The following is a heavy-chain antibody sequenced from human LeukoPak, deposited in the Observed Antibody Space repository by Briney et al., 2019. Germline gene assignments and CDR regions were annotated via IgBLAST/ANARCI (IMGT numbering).Heavy chain of an antibody. CDR2: ISSSSSYI. CDR3: ARDPGSYYVSYFDY. J-gene: IGHJ4*02. V-gene: IGHV3-21*01. CDR1: GFTFSSYS. D-gene: IGHD1-26*01. Sequence: GGSLRLSCAASGFTFSSYSMNWVRQTPWKGLEWVSSISSSSSYIYYADSVKGRFTISRDNAKNSLYLQMNSLRAEDTAVYYCARDPGSYYVSYFDYWGQGTLVTVSS.